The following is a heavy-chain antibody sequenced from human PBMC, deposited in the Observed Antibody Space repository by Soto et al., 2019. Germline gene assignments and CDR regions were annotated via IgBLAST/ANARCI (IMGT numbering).Heavy chain of an antibody. V-gene: IGHV4-59*01. CDR2: IYYSGST. CDR1: GGSISSYY. Sequence: QVQLQESGPGLVKPSETLSLTCTVSGGSISSYYWSWIRQPPGKGLEWIGYIYYSGSTNYNPSLKSRVTRSVDTSKNQCSLKLSSVTAADTAVYYCARDQGGDYDWFDPWGQGTLVTVFS. J-gene: IGHJ5*02. D-gene: IGHD4-17*01. CDR3: ARDQGGDYDWFDP.